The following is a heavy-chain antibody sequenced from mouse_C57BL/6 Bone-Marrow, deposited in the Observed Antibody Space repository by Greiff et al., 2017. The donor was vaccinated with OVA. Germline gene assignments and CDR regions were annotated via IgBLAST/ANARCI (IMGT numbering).Heavy chain of an antibody. D-gene: IGHD1-1*01. J-gene: IGHJ4*01. CDR1: GYTFTDYN. CDR2: INPNNGGT. CDR3: ARRVLRRDRAMDY. Sequence: VQLQQSGPELVKPGASVKIPCKASGYTFTDYNMDWVQQSHGKSLEWIGDINPNNGGTIYNQKFKGKATLTVDKSSSTAYMELRSLTSEDTAVYYCARRVLRRDRAMDYWGQGTSVTVSS. V-gene: IGHV1-18*01.